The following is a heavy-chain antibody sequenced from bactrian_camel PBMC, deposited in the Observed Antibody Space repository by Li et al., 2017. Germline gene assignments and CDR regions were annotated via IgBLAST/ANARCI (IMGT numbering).Heavy chain of an antibody. J-gene: IGHJ4*01. CDR3: AARILGPRCTIMAGKGTFGAHGY. D-gene: IGHD6*01. CDR1: GSTDIVSC. V-gene: IGHV3S55*01. Sequence: QVQLVESGGDSVQAGGALNLSCAASGSTDIVSCMAWFRQAEGKERELVASIDNHRDTTYAESVKGRFTISKDNAKNTLYLQMDTLKPEDTAKYSCAARILGPRCTIMAGKGTFGAHGYWGRGTQVTVS. CDR2: IDNHRDT.